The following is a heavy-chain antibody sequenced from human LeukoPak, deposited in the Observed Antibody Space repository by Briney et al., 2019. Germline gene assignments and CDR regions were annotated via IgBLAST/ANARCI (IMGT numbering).Heavy chain of an antibody. Sequence: GGSLRLSCAASGFTFSSYWMSWVRQAPGKGLEWVANIKQDGSEKYYVDSVKGRFTISRDNAKNSLYLQMNSLRAEDTAVYYCVRDLLRYFDWLQDSDYWGQGTLVTVSS. J-gene: IGHJ4*02. D-gene: IGHD3-9*01. CDR2: IKQDGSEK. CDR1: GFTFSSYW. V-gene: IGHV3-7*01. CDR3: VRDLLRYFDWLQDSDY.